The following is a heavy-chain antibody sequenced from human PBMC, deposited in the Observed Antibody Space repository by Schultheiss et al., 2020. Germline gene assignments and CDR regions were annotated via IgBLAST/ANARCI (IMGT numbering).Heavy chain of an antibody. Sequence: ASVKVSCKASGYSFTNYGISWVRQAPGQGLEWMGWISAYNAKTKYAQNFQGRVTMTTDTSTSTAYTELRSLRSDDTAVYYCARVGYSSNWYIHSGDNNWFDSWGQGTLVTVSS. CDR3: ARVGYSSNWYIHSGDNNWFDS. CDR2: ISAYNAKT. V-gene: IGHV1-18*01. CDR1: GYSFTNYG. J-gene: IGHJ5*01. D-gene: IGHD6-13*01.